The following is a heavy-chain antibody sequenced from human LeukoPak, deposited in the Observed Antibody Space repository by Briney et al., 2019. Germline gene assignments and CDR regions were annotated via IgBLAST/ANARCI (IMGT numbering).Heavy chain of an antibody. CDR1: GGSISSYY. V-gene: IGHV4-59*08. Sequence: SETLSLTCTVSGGSISSYYWSRIRQPPGKGLEWIGYIYYSGSTNYNPSLKSRVTISVDTSKNQFSLKLTSVTAAGTAVYYCSRLYCTTSSCGRFDPWGQGTLVTVSS. CDR3: SRLYCTTSSCGRFDP. CDR2: IYYSGST. J-gene: IGHJ5*02. D-gene: IGHD2-2*01.